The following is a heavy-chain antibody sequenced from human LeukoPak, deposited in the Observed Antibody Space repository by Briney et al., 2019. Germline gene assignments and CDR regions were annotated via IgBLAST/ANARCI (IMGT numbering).Heavy chain of an antibody. D-gene: IGHD3-16*01. CDR2: ISGSGGST. Sequence: PGGSLRLSCAASGFTFSSYAMTWVRQAPRKGLEWVSAISGSGGSTYYADSVKGRFTISRDNSKNTLYLQMNSLRAEDTTIYYCAKAVTFYYYYMDVWGKGTTVTVSS. CDR1: GFTFSSYA. CDR3: AKAVTFYYYYMDV. J-gene: IGHJ6*03. V-gene: IGHV3-23*01.